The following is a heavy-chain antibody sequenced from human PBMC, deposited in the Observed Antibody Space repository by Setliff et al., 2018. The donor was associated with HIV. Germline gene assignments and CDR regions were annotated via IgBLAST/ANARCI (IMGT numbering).Heavy chain of an antibody. CDR3: ARDPYDSRALDSSAYGAFDF. CDR2: INQDGSET. CDR1: GFTFSSYW. V-gene: IGHV3-7*03. J-gene: IGHJ3*01. Sequence: GGSLRLSCAASGFTFSSYWMSWVRQAPGKGLEWVANINQDGSETYYADSVKGRFTISRDNAKNSLYLQMDNLRAEDTALYYCARDPYDSRALDSSAYGAFDFWGQGTMVTVSS. D-gene: IGHD3-22*01.